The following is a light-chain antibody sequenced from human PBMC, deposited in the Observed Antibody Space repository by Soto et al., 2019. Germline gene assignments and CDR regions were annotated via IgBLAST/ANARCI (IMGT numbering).Light chain of an antibody. J-gene: IGKJ1*01. CDR3: QQYFSTPWT. CDR1: QSVLYSSNNKNY. V-gene: IGKV4-1*01. Sequence: DIVMTQSQDSLAVSLGERATINCKSSQSVLYSSNNKNYLTWYQQKPGQPPKLLIYWASTRESGVPDRFSGSGSGTDFTLTSRSLPAEDVAVYYCQQYFSTPWTFCQGPKVEIK. CDR2: WAS.